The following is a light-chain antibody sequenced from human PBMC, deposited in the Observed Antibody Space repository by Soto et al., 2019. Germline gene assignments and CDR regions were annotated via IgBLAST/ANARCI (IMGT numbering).Light chain of an antibody. V-gene: IGKV1-5*01. CDR2: DAS. CDR1: QTISNW. Sequence: DIQMTQSPSTLSASVGDTVTITCRASQTISNWLAWYQQRPGKAPILLIYDASNLQSGVPSRFSGSGSGTEFTLAISCLQPDDFATYYCHQYKTFPWTFGQGTKVAIK. CDR3: HQYKTFPWT. J-gene: IGKJ1*01.